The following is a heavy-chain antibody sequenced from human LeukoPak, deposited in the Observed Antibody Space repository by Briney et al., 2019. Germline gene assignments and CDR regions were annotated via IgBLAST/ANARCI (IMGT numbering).Heavy chain of an antibody. CDR2: INHSGST. Sequence: SSETLSLTCAVYGGSFSGYYWSWIRQPPGKGLEWIGEINHSGSTNYNPSLKSRVTISVDTSKNQFSLKLSPVTAADTAVYYCARGGISSSWEQGFDYWGQGTLVTVSS. J-gene: IGHJ4*02. CDR1: GGSFSGYY. D-gene: IGHD6-13*01. CDR3: ARGGISSSWEQGFDY. V-gene: IGHV4-34*01.